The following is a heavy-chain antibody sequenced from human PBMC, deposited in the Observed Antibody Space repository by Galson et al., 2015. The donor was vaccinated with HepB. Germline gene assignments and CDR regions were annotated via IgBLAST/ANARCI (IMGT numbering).Heavy chain of an antibody. CDR3: TRDSGWESAH. D-gene: IGHD3-10*01. V-gene: IGHV3-23*01. CDR1: GFTFNNYA. Sequence: SLRLSCAASGFTFNNYAMSWVRQAPGKGLEWVSGISAGGGKTYYADSVKGRSTMSRDNSQNTVYLQMNSLRVDDSALYYCTRDSGWESAHWAQGTLVTVSS. CDR2: ISAGGGKT. J-gene: IGHJ4*02.